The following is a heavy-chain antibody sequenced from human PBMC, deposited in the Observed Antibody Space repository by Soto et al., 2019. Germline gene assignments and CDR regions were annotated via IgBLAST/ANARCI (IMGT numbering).Heavy chain of an antibody. V-gene: IGHV3-7*01. CDR3: AGPRIYDFWSGSPSDY. CDR2: IKQDGSEK. J-gene: IGHJ4*02. CDR1: GFTFSSYW. D-gene: IGHD3-3*01. Sequence: GGSLRLSCAASGFTFSSYWMSWVRQAPGKGLEWVANIKQDGSEKYYVDSVKGRFTISRDNAKNSLYLQMNSLRAEDTAVYYCAGPRIYDFWSGSPSDYWGQGTLVTVSS.